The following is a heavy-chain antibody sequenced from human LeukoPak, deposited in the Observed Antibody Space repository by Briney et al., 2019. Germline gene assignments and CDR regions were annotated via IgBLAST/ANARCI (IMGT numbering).Heavy chain of an antibody. V-gene: IGHV1-18*01. D-gene: IGHD6-19*01. Sequence: ATVKVSCKASGYTFTSYGISWVRQAPGQGLEWMGWISAYNGNTNYAQKLQGRVTMTTDTSTSTAYMELRSLRSDDTAVYYCARAPKYSSGWGSGYWGQGTLVTVSS. CDR2: ISAYNGNT. J-gene: IGHJ4*02. CDR3: ARAPKYSSGWGSGY. CDR1: GYTFTSYG.